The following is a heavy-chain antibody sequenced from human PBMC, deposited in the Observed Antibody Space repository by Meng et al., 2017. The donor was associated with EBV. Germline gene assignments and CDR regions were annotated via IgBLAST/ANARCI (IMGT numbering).Heavy chain of an antibody. J-gene: IGHJ5*02. CDR2: IYYSGST. D-gene: IGHD4-17*01. CDR3: ARGRYYGDYFWFDP. Sequence: QVQLQESGPGLVKPSETLSPTCTVYGGSVSSGSYYWSWIRQHPGKGLEWIGYIYYSGSTNYNPSLKSRVTISVDTSKNQFSLKLSSVTAADTAVYYCARGRYYGDYFWFDPWGQGTLVTVSS. V-gene: IGHV4-61*01. CDR1: GGSVSSGSYY.